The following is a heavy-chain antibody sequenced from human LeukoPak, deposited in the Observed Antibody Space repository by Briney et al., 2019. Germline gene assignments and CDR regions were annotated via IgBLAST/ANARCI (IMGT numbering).Heavy chain of an antibody. Sequence: ASVKVSCKASGYTFTGYYIHWVRQAPGQGLEWMGWIKPNSGGTNYAQKFQGRVTMTRDTSINTAYMELSRLRSDDAAVYYCARVFGRQLPDYWGQGTLVTVSS. CDR3: ARVFGRQLPDY. J-gene: IGHJ4*02. V-gene: IGHV1-2*02. CDR2: IKPNSGGT. D-gene: IGHD1-26*01. CDR1: GYTFTGYY.